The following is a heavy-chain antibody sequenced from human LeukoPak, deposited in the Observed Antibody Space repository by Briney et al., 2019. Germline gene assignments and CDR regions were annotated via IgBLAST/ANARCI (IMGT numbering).Heavy chain of an antibody. V-gene: IGHV4-34*01. J-gene: IGHJ4*02. Sequence: SETLSLTCAMHSESSGGDDWTWIRQPPGKGLEWIGSVYFSGSTYYNPSLKSRVTISVDTSKNQFSLKLSSVTAADTAVYYCAKYCSTTSCYYLDYWGQGILVTVSS. CDR3: AKYCSTTSCYYLDY. CDR1: SESSGGDD. D-gene: IGHD2-2*01. CDR2: VYFSGST.